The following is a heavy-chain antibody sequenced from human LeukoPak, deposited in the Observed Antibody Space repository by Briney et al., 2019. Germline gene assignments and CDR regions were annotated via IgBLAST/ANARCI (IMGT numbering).Heavy chain of an antibody. CDR2: IKQDGSEK. Sequence: QTGGSLRLSCAASGFTFSSYSMTWVRQAPGKGLEWVANIKQDGSEKYYVDSVKGRFTISRDNAGNSLYLQMNSLRAEDTAVYYCARAISSGWSNCDYWGQGTLVTVSS. J-gene: IGHJ4*02. CDR1: GFTFSSYS. D-gene: IGHD6-19*01. CDR3: ARAISSGWSNCDY. V-gene: IGHV3-7*01.